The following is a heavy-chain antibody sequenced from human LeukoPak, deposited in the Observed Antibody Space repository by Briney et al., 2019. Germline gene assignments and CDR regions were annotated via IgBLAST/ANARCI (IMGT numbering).Heavy chain of an antibody. CDR3: AAGRYFDLVDY. Sequence: SVKVSCKASGFTFSSSAMQWVRQARGQRLERMGWIVVGSGNTNYAQKFQERVTITRDMSTSTAYMELSSLRSEDTAVYYCAAGRYFDLVDYWGQGTLVTVSS. CDR1: GFTFSSSA. CDR2: IVVGSGNT. V-gene: IGHV1-58*02. D-gene: IGHD3-9*01. J-gene: IGHJ4*02.